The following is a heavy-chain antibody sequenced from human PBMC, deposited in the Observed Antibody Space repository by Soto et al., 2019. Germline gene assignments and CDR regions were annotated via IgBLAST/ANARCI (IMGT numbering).Heavy chain of an antibody. CDR3: ARATLRYSGYDGYSFDY. CDR1: GGSFSGYY. V-gene: IGHV4-34*01. D-gene: IGHD5-12*01. CDR2: INHSGST. J-gene: IGHJ4*02. Sequence: PSETLSLTCAVYGGSFSGYYWSWIRQPPGKGLEWIGEINHSGSTNYNPSLKSRVTISVDTSKNQFSLKLSSVTAADTAVYYCARATLRYSGYDGYSFDYSGQGTLVPVSS.